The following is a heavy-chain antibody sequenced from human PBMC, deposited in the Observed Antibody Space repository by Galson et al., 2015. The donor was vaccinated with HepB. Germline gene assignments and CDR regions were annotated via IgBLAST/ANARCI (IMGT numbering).Heavy chain of an antibody. D-gene: IGHD4-17*01. Sequence: LRLSCAASGFTFSSYAMHWVRQAPGKGLEWVAVISYDGSNKYYADSVKGRFTISRDNSKNTLYLQMNSLRAEDTAVYYCASLTTVTADYWGQGTLVTVSS. J-gene: IGHJ4*02. V-gene: IGHV3-30-3*01. CDR1: GFTFSSYA. CDR2: ISYDGSNK. CDR3: ASLTTVTADY.